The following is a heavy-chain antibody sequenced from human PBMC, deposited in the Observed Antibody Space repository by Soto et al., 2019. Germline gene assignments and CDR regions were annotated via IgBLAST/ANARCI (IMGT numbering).Heavy chain of an antibody. CDR3: ARANGSGFRWFDYYYGMDV. D-gene: IGHD6-19*01. J-gene: IGHJ6*02. V-gene: IGHV3-64*02. Sequence: GGSLRLSCAASGFTFSSYAMHWVRQAPGKGLEYVSAISSNGGSTYYADSVKGRFTISRDNSKNTLYLQMGSLRAEDMAVYYCARANGSGFRWFDYYYGMDVWGQGTTVTVSS. CDR2: ISSNGGST. CDR1: GFTFSSYA.